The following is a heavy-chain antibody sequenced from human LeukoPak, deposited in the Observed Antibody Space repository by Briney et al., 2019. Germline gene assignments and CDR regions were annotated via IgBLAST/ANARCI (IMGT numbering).Heavy chain of an antibody. CDR2: ISWNSGSI. J-gene: IGHJ6*02. D-gene: IGHD3-10*01. Sequence: GGSLRLSCAVSGFTLSDYWMSWVRQAPGKGLEWVSGISWNSGSIGYADSVKGRFTISRDNAKNSLHLQMNSLRAEDTALYYCAKASTYGSGSYYPRNGMDVWGQGTTVTVSS. CDR3: AKASTYGSGSYYPRNGMDV. V-gene: IGHV3-9*01. CDR1: GFTLSDYW.